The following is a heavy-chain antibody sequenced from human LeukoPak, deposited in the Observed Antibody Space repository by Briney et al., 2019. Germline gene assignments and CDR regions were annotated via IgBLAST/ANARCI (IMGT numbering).Heavy chain of an antibody. CDR1: GFALSTSGAG. Sequence: SGPTLLKPTQTLTLTRTCFGFALSTSGAGVGWIRQPPGKALEWLALIYWDDDNRYSPSLKNRLTITKDTSKNQVVLTMTNMDTVDTATYYCAHSRYHYSDASGYLSFYDYWGQGILVTVSS. CDR3: AHSRYHYSDASGYLSFYDY. D-gene: IGHD3-22*01. CDR2: IYWDDDN. J-gene: IGHJ4*02. V-gene: IGHV2-5*02.